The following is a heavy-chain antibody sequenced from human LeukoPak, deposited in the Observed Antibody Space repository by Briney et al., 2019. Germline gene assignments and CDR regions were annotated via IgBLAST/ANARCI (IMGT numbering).Heavy chain of an antibody. Sequence: GASVKVSGKASGYTFTGYYMHWVRQAPGQGLEWMGGIIPIFGTANYAQKFQGRVTITADKSTSTAYMELSSLRSEDTAVYYCAMQTTVVTPRAFDIWGQGTMVTVSS. CDR2: IIPIFGTA. D-gene: IGHD4-23*01. CDR1: GYTFTGYY. V-gene: IGHV1-69*06. CDR3: AMQTTVVTPRAFDI. J-gene: IGHJ3*02.